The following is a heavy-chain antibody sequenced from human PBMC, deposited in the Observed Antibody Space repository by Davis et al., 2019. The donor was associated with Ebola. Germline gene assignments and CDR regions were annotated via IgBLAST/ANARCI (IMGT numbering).Heavy chain of an antibody. CDR2: IKEDGSEK. J-gene: IGHJ6*02. Sequence: PGGSLRLSCAASGFTFRSYWMSWVRQAPGKGLEWVAKIKEDGSEKLEVDSVKGRFTISRDNAKDSLYLKMNSLRAEDTAVYYCARGSRNMDVWGQGTTVTVSS. CDR3: ARGSRNMDV. CDR1: GFTFRSYW. V-gene: IGHV3-7*03.